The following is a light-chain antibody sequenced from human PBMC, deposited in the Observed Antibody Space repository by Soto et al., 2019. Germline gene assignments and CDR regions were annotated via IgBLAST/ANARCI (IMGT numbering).Light chain of an antibody. Sequence: HSALTQPPSASGSPGQSVTISCTGTSSDVGGYNYVSWYQQHPGKAPKLMIYEVSKRPSGVPDRFSGSKSGNTASLTVSGLQAEDEADYYCSSYAGSNHVVFGGGTKVTVL. J-gene: IGLJ2*01. V-gene: IGLV2-8*01. CDR1: SSDVGGYNY. CDR3: SSYAGSNHVV. CDR2: EVS.